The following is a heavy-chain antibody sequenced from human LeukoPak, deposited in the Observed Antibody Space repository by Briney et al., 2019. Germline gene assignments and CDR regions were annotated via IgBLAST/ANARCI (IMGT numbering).Heavy chain of an antibody. D-gene: IGHD4-11*01. J-gene: IGHJ6*03. CDR2: IYTSGST. CDR1: GGSISSYY. Sequence: SETLSLTCTVSGGSISSYYWSWIRQPAGKGLEWIGRIYTSGSTNYNPSLKSRVTMSVDTSKNQFSLKLSSVTAADTAVYYCARDADYSNPNYYYYMDVWGKGTTVTVSS. V-gene: IGHV4-4*07. CDR3: ARDADYSNPNYYYYMDV.